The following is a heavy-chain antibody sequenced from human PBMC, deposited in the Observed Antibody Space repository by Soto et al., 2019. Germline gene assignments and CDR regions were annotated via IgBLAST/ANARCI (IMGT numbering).Heavy chain of an antibody. J-gene: IGHJ4*02. V-gene: IGHV5-51*01. Sequence: GGSLRLSCKGSGYSFTSYWIGWVRQMPGKGLEWMGIIYPGDSDTRYSPSFQGQVTISADKSISTAYLQWSSLKASDTAMYYCASAQEAVAGTGIYWGQGTLVTVSS. CDR2: IYPGDSDT. CDR3: ASAQEAVAGTGIY. D-gene: IGHD6-19*01. CDR1: GYSFTSYW.